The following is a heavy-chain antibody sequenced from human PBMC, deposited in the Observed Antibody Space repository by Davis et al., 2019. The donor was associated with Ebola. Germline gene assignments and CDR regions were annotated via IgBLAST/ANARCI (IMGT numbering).Heavy chain of an antibody. CDR2: INSDGSST. Sequence: GESLKLSCAASGFTFSSYWMHWVRQAPGKGLVWVSRINSDGSSTSYADSVKGRFTISRDNAKNTLYLQMNSLRAEDTAVYYCARDEGILWFGELLYPHGGWFDPWGQGTLVTVSS. CDR1: GFTFSSYW. D-gene: IGHD3-10*01. J-gene: IGHJ5*02. V-gene: IGHV3-74*01. CDR3: ARDEGILWFGELLYPHGGWFDP.